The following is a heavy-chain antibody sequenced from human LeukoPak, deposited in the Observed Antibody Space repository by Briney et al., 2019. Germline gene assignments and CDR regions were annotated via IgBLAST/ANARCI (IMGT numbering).Heavy chain of an antibody. CDR1: GFALSTYW. D-gene: IGHD3-10*01. V-gene: IGHV3-74*01. Sequence: GGSLRLSCAASGFALSTYWMHWVRQARGKGLVWVSLINSDGSNTLYAVSVKGRFTISRDTAKNTLYLEMNRLRADDTAVYYCARAGSGSSYDCWGQGILVTVSS. CDR2: INSDGSNT. J-gene: IGHJ4*02. CDR3: ARAGSGSSYDC.